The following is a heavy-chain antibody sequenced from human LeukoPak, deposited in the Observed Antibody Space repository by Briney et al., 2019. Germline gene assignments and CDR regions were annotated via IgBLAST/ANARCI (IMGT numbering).Heavy chain of an antibody. CDR3: ARDLVVPAANYYYYYGMDV. V-gene: IGHV3-11*01. Sequence: GGSLRLSCAASGFTFSDYYMSWIRQAPGKGLEWVSYISSSGSTIYYADSVKGRFTISRDNAKNSLYLQTNSLRAEDTAVYYCARDLVVPAANYYYYYGMDVWGQGTTVTVSS. CDR1: GFTFSDYY. CDR2: ISSSGSTI. J-gene: IGHJ6*02. D-gene: IGHD2-2*01.